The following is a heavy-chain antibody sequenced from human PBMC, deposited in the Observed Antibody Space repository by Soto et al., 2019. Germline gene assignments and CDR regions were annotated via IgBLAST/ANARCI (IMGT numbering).Heavy chain of an antibody. D-gene: IGHD3-9*01. CDR1: GGTFSSYA. CDR3: ARVPRMRPGYYINYYYGMDV. V-gene: IGHV1-69*13. CDR2: IIPIFGTA. Sequence: SVKVSCKASGGTFSSYAISWVRQAPGQGLEWMGGIIPIFGTANYARKFQGRVTITADESTSTAYMELSSLRSEDTAVYYCARVPRMRPGYYINYYYGMDVWGQGTTVTVSS. J-gene: IGHJ6*02.